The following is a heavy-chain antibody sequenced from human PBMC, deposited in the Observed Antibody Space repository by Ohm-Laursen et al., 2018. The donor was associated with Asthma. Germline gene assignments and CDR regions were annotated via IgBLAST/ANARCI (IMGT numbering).Heavy chain of an antibody. D-gene: IGHD2-15*01. Sequence: SSVKVSCKASGYTFTSYAMHWVRRAPGQRLEWMGWINAGNGNTKYSQKFQGRVTITRDTSASTAYMELSSLRSEDTAVYYCARGAPEDIWMVAAYKQNWFDPWGQGTLVTVSS. CDR1: GYTFTSYA. CDR2: INAGNGNT. V-gene: IGHV1-3*01. J-gene: IGHJ5*02. CDR3: ARGAPEDIWMVAAYKQNWFDP.